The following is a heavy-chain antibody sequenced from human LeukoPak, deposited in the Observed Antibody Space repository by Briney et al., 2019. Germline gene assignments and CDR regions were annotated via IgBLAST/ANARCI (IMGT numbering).Heavy chain of an antibody. Sequence: PGGSLRLSCAASGFTFKTYTMHWVRQAPGMGLEWVSSISSSSSYIFYADSVKGRFTISRDNAKNSLYLQMSSLRAEDAAVYYCARRVVSALPSTQSNWLDPWGQGTLVTVSS. CDR1: GFTFKTYT. D-gene: IGHD2-21*01. CDR3: ARRVVSALPSTQSNWLDP. J-gene: IGHJ5*02. CDR2: ISSSSSYI. V-gene: IGHV3-21*04.